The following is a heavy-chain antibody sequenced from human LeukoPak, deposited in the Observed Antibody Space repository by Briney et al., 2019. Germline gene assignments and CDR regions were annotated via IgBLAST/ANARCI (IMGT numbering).Heavy chain of an antibody. CDR3: AKDQVGVHYN. CDR1: GFTFSSYA. Sequence: GGSLRLSCAASGFTFSSYAMSWVRQAPGKGLEWVSAISGSGHNTYYADSVKGRFTISRDNSQNTLFLQMNSPRAEDTAVYYCAKDQVGVHYNWGQGTLVTVSS. CDR2: ISGSGHNT. V-gene: IGHV3-23*01. J-gene: IGHJ4*02. D-gene: IGHD1-26*01.